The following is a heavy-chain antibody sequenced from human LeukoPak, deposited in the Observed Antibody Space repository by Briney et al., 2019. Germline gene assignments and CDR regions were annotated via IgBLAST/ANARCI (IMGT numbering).Heavy chain of an antibody. CDR2: IAYDGSNK. Sequence: GRSLRLSCAASGFIFSNYVMYWVRQAPGKGLGWVAVIAYDGSNKYSADSVKGRFTISRDNSKNTLSLQMNSLRAEDTAVYYCAKEGHGGSSWPYYFDYWGQGTLVTVSS. V-gene: IGHV3-30*18. CDR1: GFIFSNYV. J-gene: IGHJ4*02. CDR3: AKEGHGGSSWPYYFDY. D-gene: IGHD6-13*01.